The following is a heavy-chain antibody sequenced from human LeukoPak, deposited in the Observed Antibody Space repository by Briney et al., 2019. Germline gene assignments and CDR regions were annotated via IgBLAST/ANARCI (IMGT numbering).Heavy chain of an antibody. CDR2: ISSSSSYI. CDR3: ARVYDFHDAFDI. V-gene: IGHV3-21*01. J-gene: IGHJ3*02. D-gene: IGHD5/OR15-5a*01. CDR1: GFTFSSYS. Sequence: GGSLRLSCAASGFTFSSYSMNWVRQAPGKGREWVSSISSSSSYIYYADSVKGRFTISRDNAKNSLYLQMNSLRAEDTAVYYCARVYDFHDAFDIWGQGTMVTVSS.